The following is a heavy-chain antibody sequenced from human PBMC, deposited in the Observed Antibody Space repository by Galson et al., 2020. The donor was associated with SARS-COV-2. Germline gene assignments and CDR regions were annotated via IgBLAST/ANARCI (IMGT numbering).Heavy chain of an antibody. J-gene: IGHJ4*02. D-gene: IGHD2-15*01. CDR3: ASRRWWYDY. V-gene: IGHV3-48*03. Sequence: GGSLRLSCAASGFTFSSYEMHWVRQAPGKGLEWVSYISSSGSTIYYADSVKGRFTISRDNAKNSLYLQMNSLRAEDTAVYYCASRRWWYDYWGQGTLVTVSS. CDR2: ISSSGSTI. CDR1: GFTFSSYE.